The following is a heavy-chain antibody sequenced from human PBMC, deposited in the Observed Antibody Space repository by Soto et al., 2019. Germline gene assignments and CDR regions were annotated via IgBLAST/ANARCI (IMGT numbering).Heavy chain of an antibody. CDR3: ARGVFESSGYPNSWLDT. CDR1: GATFGDSL. J-gene: IGHJ5*02. Sequence: QVQLVQSGAEVKKPGSSMKVSCKASGATFGDSLINWVRQAPGQGLEWMGGIIPNFGTPNYAQTFEDRVTITADKSTTTAYIEVSSLKSEDTAVYYCARGVFESSGYPNSWLDTWGQGTLVTVSS. V-gene: IGHV1-69*06. CDR2: IIPNFGTP. D-gene: IGHD3-22*01.